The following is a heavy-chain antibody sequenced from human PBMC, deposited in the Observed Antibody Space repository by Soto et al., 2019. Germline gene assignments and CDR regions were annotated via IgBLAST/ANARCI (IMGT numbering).Heavy chain of an antibody. CDR2: IIPILGIA. V-gene: IGHV1-69*08. Sequence: QVQLVQSGAEVKKPGSSVKVSCKASGGTFSSYTISWVRQAPGQGLEWMGRIIPILGIANYAQKFQGRVTITADKSTSTAYMELSSLRSEDTAVYYCAREVRYYGSGSAYFSYCMYVLGQGTTVTVSS. CDR1: GGTFSSYT. CDR3: AREVRYYGSGSAYFSYCMYV. D-gene: IGHD3-10*01. J-gene: IGHJ6*02.